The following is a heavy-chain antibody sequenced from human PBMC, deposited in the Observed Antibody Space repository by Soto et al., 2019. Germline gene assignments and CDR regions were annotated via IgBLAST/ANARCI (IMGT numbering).Heavy chain of an antibody. D-gene: IGHD3-10*01. CDR1: GYSFTCYF. CDR3: ARVIRGAYYNSPLDT. CDR2: INPYSGGA. J-gene: IGHJ5*02. Sequence: ASVKGSCKASGYSFTCYFMHWGRQAPGQGLEWMGWINPYSGGADYAQSFQGRVTMTRDTSISTVYMELSRLRFDDTAVYYCARVIRGAYYNSPLDTWGQGTVVTVPQ. V-gene: IGHV1-2*02.